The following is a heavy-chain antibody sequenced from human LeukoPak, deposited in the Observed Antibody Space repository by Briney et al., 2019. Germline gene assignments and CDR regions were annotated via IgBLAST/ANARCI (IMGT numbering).Heavy chain of an antibody. CDR3: ARAGSGWYPHFDY. CDR1: GFTFSSYG. J-gene: IGHJ4*02. CDR2: IWYDGSNK. Sequence: PGGSLRLSCAASGFTFSSYGMHWVRQAPGKGLEWVAAIWYDGSNKYYADSVKGRFTISRDNSKNTLYLQMNSLRAEDTAVYYCARAGSGWYPHFDYWGQGSLVTVSS. D-gene: IGHD6-19*01. V-gene: IGHV3-33*01.